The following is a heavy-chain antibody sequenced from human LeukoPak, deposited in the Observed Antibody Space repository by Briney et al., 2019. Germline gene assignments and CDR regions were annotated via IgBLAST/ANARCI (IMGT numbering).Heavy chain of an antibody. CDR1: GGSTSSYY. J-gene: IGHJ4*02. D-gene: IGHD5-24*01. Sequence: PSETLSLTSTVSGGSTSSYYWSWIRQPPGKGLEWIGYIYYSGSTDYNPSLKSRVTISVDTSKNQFSLKLSSVTAADTAVYYCARGRWPQLPDNWGQGTLVTVSS. V-gene: IGHV4-59*01. CDR3: ARGRWPQLPDN. CDR2: IYYSGST.